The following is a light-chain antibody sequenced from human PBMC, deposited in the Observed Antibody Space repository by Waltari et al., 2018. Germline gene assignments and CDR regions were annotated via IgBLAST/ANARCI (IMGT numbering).Light chain of an antibody. J-gene: IGLJ1*01. CDR2: DVS. V-gene: IGLV2-14*01. CDR3: SSYTSSSTPYYV. CDR1: SSDVGGYNY. Sequence: QSALTQPASVSGSPGPSITISCTGTSSDVGGYNYVSWYQQHPGKAPKLMIYDVSKRPSGVSNRFSGSKSGNTASLTISGLQAEDEADYYCSSYTSSSTPYYVFGTGTKVTVL.